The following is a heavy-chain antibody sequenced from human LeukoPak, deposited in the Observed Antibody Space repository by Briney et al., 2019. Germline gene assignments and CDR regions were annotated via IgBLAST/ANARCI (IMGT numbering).Heavy chain of an antibody. J-gene: IGHJ1*01. D-gene: IGHD6-19*01. CDR2: IYSGGST. CDR3: ANQYSSGWYVHFQH. V-gene: IGHV3-53*01. Sequence: GGSLRLSCAASGFTVSSNYMSWVRQAPGKGLEWVSVIYSGGSTYYADSVKGRFTISRDSSKNTLYLQMNSLRAEDTAVYYCANQYSSGWYVHFQHWGQGTLVTVSS. CDR1: GFTVSSNY.